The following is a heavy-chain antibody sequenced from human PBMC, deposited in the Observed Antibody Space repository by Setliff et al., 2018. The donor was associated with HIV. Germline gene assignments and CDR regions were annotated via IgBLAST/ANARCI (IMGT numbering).Heavy chain of an antibody. CDR2: IYPADSDT. D-gene: IGHD2-2*01. CDR3: SRASDPSHRMPPTNYYYMDV. CDR1: GYSFTNYW. V-gene: IGHV5-51*01. Sequence: GESLKISCKGSGYSFTNYWIGWVRQVPGKGLEWMGIIYPADSDTRYSPSFQGQVTISADKSISTAYLQWSSLRASDTAVYYCSRASDPSHRMPPTNYYYMDVWGKGTKVTVSS. J-gene: IGHJ6*03.